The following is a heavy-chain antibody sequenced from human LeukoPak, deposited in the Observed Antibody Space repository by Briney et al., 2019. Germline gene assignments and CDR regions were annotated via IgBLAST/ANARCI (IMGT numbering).Heavy chain of an antibody. CDR1: GYTLTELS. V-gene: IGHV1-24*01. Sequence: ASVKVSCKVSGYTLTELSMHWVRQAPGKGLEWMGGFDPEDGETIYAQKFQGRVTMTEDTSTDTAYMELSSLRSEDTAVYYCATAFPYCSSTSCYIHYWGQGTLVTVSS. D-gene: IGHD2-2*02. CDR2: FDPEDGET. CDR3: ATAFPYCSSTSCYIHY. J-gene: IGHJ4*02.